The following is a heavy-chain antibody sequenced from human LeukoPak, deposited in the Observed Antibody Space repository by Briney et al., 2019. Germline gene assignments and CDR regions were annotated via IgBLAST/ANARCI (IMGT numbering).Heavy chain of an antibody. V-gene: IGHV4-59*01. CDR2: IYYSGST. CDR3: ARVISEVGATRWFDP. Sequence: SETLSLTCTVSGGSISSYYWSWIRQPPGKGLEWIGYIYYSGSTKYNPSLKSRVTISVDTSKNQFSLKLSSVIAADTALYYCARVISEVGATRWFDPWGQGTLVTVSS. CDR1: GGSISSYY. D-gene: IGHD1-26*01. J-gene: IGHJ5*02.